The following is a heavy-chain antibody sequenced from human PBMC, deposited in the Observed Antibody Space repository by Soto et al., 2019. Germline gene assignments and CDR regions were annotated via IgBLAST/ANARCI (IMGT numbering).Heavy chain of an antibody. Sequence: SETLSLTCTVSGGSISSYYWSWIRQPPGKGLEWIGYIYYSGSTNYNPSLKSRVTISVDTSKNQFSLKLSSVTAADTAVFYCASSNIAAAGFYYYGMDVWGRGTRVT. V-gene: IGHV4-59*01. CDR1: GGSISSYY. D-gene: IGHD6-13*01. CDR3: ASSNIAAAGFYYYGMDV. J-gene: IGHJ6*02. CDR2: IYYSGST.